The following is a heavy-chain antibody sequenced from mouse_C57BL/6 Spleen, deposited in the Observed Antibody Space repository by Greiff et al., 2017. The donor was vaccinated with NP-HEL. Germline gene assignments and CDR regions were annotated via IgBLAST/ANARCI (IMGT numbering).Heavy chain of an antibody. CDR1: GYTFTDYE. D-gene: IGHD2-5*01. CDR2: IDPETGGT. J-gene: IGHJ3*01. V-gene: IGHV1-15*01. Sequence: QVQLQQSGAELVRPGASVTLSCKASGYTFTDYEMHWVKQTPVHGLEWIGAIDPETGGTAYNQKFKGKAILTADKSSSTAYMELRSLTSEDSAVYYCTRVYSNYGFAYWGQGTLVTVSA. CDR3: TRVYSNYGFAY.